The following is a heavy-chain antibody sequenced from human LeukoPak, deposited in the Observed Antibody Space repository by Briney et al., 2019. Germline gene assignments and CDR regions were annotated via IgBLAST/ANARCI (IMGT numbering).Heavy chain of an antibody. Sequence: SQTLSLTCDISGDTVSGNSPGWKWIRQSTSRGLEWLGRTYYRSKWYYDYAVSVKSRITISPDTSKNQFSLQLNSVTADDTAVYYCARGFALDFWGQGTMVTVSS. CDR1: GDTVSGNSPG. V-gene: IGHV6-1*01. CDR2: TYYRSKWYY. CDR3: ARGFALDF. J-gene: IGHJ3*01.